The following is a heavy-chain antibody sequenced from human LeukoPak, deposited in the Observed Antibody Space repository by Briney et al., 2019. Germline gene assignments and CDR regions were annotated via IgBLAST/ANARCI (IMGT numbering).Heavy chain of an antibody. CDR3: ARAATLPQYQLPFYYYYYMDV. J-gene: IGHJ6*03. Sequence: PSETLSLTCAVYGGSFSGYYWSWFRQPPGKGLEWIGEINHSGSTNYNPSLKSRVTISVDTSKNQFSLKLSSVTAADTAVYYCARAATLPQYQLPFYYYYYMDVWGKGTTVTVSS. D-gene: IGHD2-2*01. CDR2: INHSGST. V-gene: IGHV4-34*01. CDR1: GGSFSGYY.